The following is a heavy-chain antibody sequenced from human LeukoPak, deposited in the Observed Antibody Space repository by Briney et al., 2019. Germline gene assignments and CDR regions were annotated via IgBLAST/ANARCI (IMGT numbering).Heavy chain of an antibody. CDR3: ARGPSWTINGFRGSDITIFGMVIPYFDY. V-gene: IGHV4-34*01. D-gene: IGHD3-3*01. J-gene: IGHJ4*02. CDR2: INHGGST. CDR1: GGSFSGYY. Sequence: PWETLSLTCAVYGGSFSGYYWSWIRQPPGKGLEWIGEINHGGSTNYNASLRSRVTISADTSKTQFFRKLRSVIAPDPAVYYCARGPSWTINGFRGSDITIFGMVIPYFDYWGQGTLVTVSS.